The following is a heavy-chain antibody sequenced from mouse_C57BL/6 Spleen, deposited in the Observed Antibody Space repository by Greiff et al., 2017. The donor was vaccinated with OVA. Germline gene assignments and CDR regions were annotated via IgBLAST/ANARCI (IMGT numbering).Heavy chain of an antibody. Sequence: QVQLKQPGAELVRPGSSVKLSCKASGYTFTSYWMHWVKQRPIQGLEWIGNIDPSDSETHYNQKFKDKATLTVDKSSSTAYMQLSSLTSEDSAVYYCARSITTVAYWGQGTLVTVSA. J-gene: IGHJ3*01. CDR2: IDPSDSET. CDR3: ARSITTVAY. D-gene: IGHD1-1*01. CDR1: GYTFTSYW. V-gene: IGHV1-52*01.